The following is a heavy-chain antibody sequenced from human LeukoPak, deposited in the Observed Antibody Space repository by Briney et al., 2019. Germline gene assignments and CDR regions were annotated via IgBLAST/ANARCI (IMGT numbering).Heavy chain of an antibody. V-gene: IGHV3-30*04. CDR1: GFTFNNYA. Sequence: PGGSLRLSCAASGFTFNNYAMNWVRQAPGKGLEWVAVISYDGRNKYYADSVKGRFTISRDNSKNTLYLQMNSLRAEDTAVYHCARANGDYGRPHFDYWGQGTLVTVSS. D-gene: IGHD4-17*01. CDR3: ARANGDYGRPHFDY. J-gene: IGHJ4*02. CDR2: ISYDGRNK.